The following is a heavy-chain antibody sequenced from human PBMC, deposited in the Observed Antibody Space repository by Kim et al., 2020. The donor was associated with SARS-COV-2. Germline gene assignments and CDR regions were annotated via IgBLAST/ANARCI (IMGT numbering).Heavy chain of an antibody. V-gene: IGHV3-7*04. Sequence: GGSLRLSCAASGFTFSSYWMSWVRQAPGKGLEWVANIKQDGSEKYYVDSVKGRFTISRDNAKNSLYLQMNSLRAEDTAVYYCAGGSSTSCPDYWGQGTLVTVSS. J-gene: IGHJ4*02. D-gene: IGHD2-2*01. CDR1: GFTFSSYW. CDR2: IKQDGSEK. CDR3: AGGSSTSCPDY.